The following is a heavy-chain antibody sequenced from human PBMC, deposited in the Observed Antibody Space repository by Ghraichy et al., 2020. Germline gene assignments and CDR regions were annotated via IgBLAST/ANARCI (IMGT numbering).Heavy chain of an antibody. Sequence: GGSLRLSCAASGFTFDDCTMHWVRQAPGKGLEWVSLVSWDGGSTFYADSVKGRFTISRDNTGNSLYLQMNSLRSDDTALYFCAKGIGFLYYDGMDVWGQGPTVTVAS. V-gene: IGHV3-43*01. J-gene: IGHJ6*02. CDR1: GFTFDDCT. D-gene: IGHD3-16*01. CDR3: AKGIGFLYYDGMDV. CDR2: VSWDGGST.